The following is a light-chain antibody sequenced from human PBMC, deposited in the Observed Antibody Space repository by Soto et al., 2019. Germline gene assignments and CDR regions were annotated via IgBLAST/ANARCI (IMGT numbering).Light chain of an antibody. Sequence: QSVLTQPPSASGTPGQRVTISCSGSSSNIGSNYVYWYQQLPGTAPKLLIYRNNQRPSGVPDRFSASKSGTSASLAISGLRSEDEADYYCAAWDDSLSGYVFGTGTQLTVL. CDR1: SSNIGSNY. CDR2: RNN. V-gene: IGLV1-47*01. J-gene: IGLJ1*01. CDR3: AAWDDSLSGYV.